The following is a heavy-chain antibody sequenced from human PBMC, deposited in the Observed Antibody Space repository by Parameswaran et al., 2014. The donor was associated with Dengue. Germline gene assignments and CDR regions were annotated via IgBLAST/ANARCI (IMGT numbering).Heavy chain of an antibody. D-gene: IGHD3-22*01. V-gene: IGHV1-2*06. Sequence: WVRQAPGQGLEWMGRINPNSGGTNYAQKFQGRVTMTRDTSISTAYMELSRLRSDDTAVYYCARDKYDSSGYYYRTGWFDPWGQGTLVTVSS. J-gene: IGHJ5*02. CDR2: INPNSGGT. CDR3: ARDKYDSSGYYYRTGWFDP.